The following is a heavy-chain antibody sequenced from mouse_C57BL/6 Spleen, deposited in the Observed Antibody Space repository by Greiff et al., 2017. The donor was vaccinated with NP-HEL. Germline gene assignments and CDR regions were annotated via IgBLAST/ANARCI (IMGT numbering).Heavy chain of an antibody. J-gene: IGHJ2*01. CDR1: GYAFSSYW. CDR2: IYPGDGDT. D-gene: IGHD2-12*01. Sequence: QVQLKESGAELVKPGASVKISCKASGYAFSSYWMNWVKQRPGKGLEWIGQIYPGDGDTNYNGKFKGKATLTADKSSSTAYMQLSSLTSEDSAVYFCARWGIVSTFDYWGQGTTLTVSS. V-gene: IGHV1-80*01. CDR3: ARWGIVSTFDY.